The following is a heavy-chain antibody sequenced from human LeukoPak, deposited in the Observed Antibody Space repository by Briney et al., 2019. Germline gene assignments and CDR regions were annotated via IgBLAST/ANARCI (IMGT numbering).Heavy chain of an antibody. CDR3: ARVVVAATPEYYFDY. J-gene: IGHJ4*02. Sequence: ASVAVSCKASGYTFTSYGISWVRQAPGQGLEWMGWINPNSGGTNYAQKFQGRVTMTRDTSISTAYMELSRLRSDDTAVYYCARVVVAATPEYYFDYWGQGTLVTVSS. V-gene: IGHV1-2*02. CDR1: GYTFTSYG. CDR2: INPNSGGT. D-gene: IGHD2-15*01.